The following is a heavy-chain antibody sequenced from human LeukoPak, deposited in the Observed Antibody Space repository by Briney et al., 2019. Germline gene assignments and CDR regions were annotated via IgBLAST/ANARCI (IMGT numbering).Heavy chain of an antibody. CDR3: ARGPPDCSSTSCYAFDAFDI. Sequence: SETLSLTCAVSGGSVSNNNWWSWIRQPPGKRLEWIGEIYRSGSTNYNPSLKSRVSMSMDKSKNQFSLRLNSVTAADTAVYYCARGPPDCSSTSCYAFDAFDIWGQGTMVTVSS. CDR2: IYRSGST. D-gene: IGHD2-2*01. J-gene: IGHJ3*02. CDR1: GGSVSNNNW. V-gene: IGHV4-4*02.